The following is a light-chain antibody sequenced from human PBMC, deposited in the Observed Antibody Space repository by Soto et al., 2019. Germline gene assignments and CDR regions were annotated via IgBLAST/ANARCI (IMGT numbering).Light chain of an antibody. CDR3: CSYAGSYV. J-gene: IGLJ1*01. CDR2: DVS. CDR1: SSDVGGYNY. V-gene: IGLV2-11*01. Sequence: QSVLTQPRSVSGSPGQSVTISCTGTSSDVGGYNYVSWYQQHPGKAPKLMIYDVSKRPSGVTDRFSGSKSGNTASLTISGLQAEDEADYYCCSYAGSYVFGTGTKLTVL.